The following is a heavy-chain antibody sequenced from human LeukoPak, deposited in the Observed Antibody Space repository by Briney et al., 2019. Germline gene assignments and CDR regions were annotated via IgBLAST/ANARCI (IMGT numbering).Heavy chain of an antibody. CDR1: GFTFSSYS. V-gene: IGHV3-48*01. Sequence: GGSLRLSCAASGFTFSSYSMNWVRQAPGKGLEWVSYISSSSSTMYYADSVKGRFTISRDNAKNSLYLQMSSLRAEDTAVYYCARASPGFDYWGQGTLVTVSS. CDR3: ARASPGFDY. J-gene: IGHJ4*02. CDR2: ISSSSSTM.